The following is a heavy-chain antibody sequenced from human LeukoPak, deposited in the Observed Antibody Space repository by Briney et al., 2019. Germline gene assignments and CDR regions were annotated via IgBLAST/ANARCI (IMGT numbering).Heavy chain of an antibody. V-gene: IGHV1-69*13. CDR2: IIPIFGTA. CDR1: GGTFSSYA. D-gene: IGHD6-13*01. J-gene: IGHJ4*02. CDR3: AGGIAAAGTSPDY. Sequence: SVKVSCKASGGTFSSYAISWVRQAPGQGLEWMGGIIPIFGTANYAQKFQGRVTITADESTSTAYMELSSLRSEDTAVYYCAGGIAAAGTSPDYWGQGTLVTVSS.